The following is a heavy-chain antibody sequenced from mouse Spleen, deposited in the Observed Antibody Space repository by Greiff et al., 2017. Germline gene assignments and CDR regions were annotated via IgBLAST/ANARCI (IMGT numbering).Heavy chain of an antibody. CDR2: LRGGGSYT. V-gene: IGHV5-9-2*01. Sequence: EVQRVESGGGLVKPGGSLKLSCAASGFTFSSYGMSWVRQTPEKRLEWVATLRGGGSYTYYPDSVKGRFTISRDHAKNNLYLQMSSLRSEDTALYYCARHYYGSYYFDYWGQGTTLTVSS. CDR1: GFTFSSYG. D-gene: IGHD1-2*01. J-gene: IGHJ2*01. CDR3: ARHYYGSYYFDY.